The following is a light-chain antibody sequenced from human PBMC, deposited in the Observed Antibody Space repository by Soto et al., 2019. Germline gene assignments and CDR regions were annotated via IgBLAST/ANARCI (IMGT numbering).Light chain of an antibody. CDR3: QQYKIYSRT. J-gene: IGKJ1*01. CDR2: DAS. Sequence: DLQMTQSTSTLSASVGARVTITCRASQTISSWLAWYQQKPGKAPKLLIFDASSLESGVPSRFSGSGSGTEFTLTISSLQPDDFATYYCQQYKIYSRTFGHGTKVDIK. CDR1: QTISSW. V-gene: IGKV1-5*01.